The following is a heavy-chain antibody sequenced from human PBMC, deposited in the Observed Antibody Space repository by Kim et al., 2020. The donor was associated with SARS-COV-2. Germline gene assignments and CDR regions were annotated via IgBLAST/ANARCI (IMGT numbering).Heavy chain of an antibody. D-gene: IGHD2-15*01. Sequence: SETLSLTCTVSGDSVNDYYWNWVRQPPGKGLEWIGHISNSGGSNYNPSLRSRLTMSVDKSRNHISLKLKSVTSADTAVYYCARSGGRYNWFDPWGQGTL. CDR1: GDSVNDYY. J-gene: IGHJ5*02. CDR2: ISNSGGS. V-gene: IGHV4-59*02. CDR3: ARSGGRYNWFDP.